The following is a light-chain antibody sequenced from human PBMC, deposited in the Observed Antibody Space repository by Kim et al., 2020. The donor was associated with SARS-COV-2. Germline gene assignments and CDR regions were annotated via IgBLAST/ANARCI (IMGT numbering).Light chain of an antibody. CDR3: SSYTSSSTNYV. V-gene: IGLV2-14*03. J-gene: IGLJ1*01. CDR1: SSHFGGNNY. Sequence: HSFHSPYNETSSHFGGNNYLSLYQQHPRKAPTLLLYDVSNRPSGVSNRFSGSKSGNSASLTISGLQAEDEADYYCSSYTSSSTNYVFGTGTKVTVL. CDR2: DVS.